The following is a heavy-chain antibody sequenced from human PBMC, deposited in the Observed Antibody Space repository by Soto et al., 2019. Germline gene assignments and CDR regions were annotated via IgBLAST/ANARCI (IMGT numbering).Heavy chain of an antibody. CDR2: IWHDGSTM. J-gene: IGHJ4*02. CDR1: GFTFSKYA. V-gene: IGHV3-33*01. Sequence: QVQLVESGGGVVQPGRSLRLSCAASGFTFSKYAMHWVRQAPGKGLEWVAVIWHDGSTMYYADSVKGRFTISRDNTKNTLCLKINRLRVEDTAVYYCAGGPPDYYRSGTYEDRSVYWGQGTLVTVSS. CDR3: AGGPPDYYRSGTYEDRSVY. D-gene: IGHD3-10*01.